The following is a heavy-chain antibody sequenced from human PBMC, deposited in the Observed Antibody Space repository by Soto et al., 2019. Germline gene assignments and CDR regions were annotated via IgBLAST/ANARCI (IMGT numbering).Heavy chain of an antibody. D-gene: IGHD3-22*01. CDR3: ARVGPWVPYYYDSSPYTFENWFDP. V-gene: IGHV4-38-2*01. Sequence: SETLSLTCAVSDYSISSGYYWGWLRQPPGKGLEWIGSTYHGGSTYYNPSLNSRVTLSIDMTNNHVSLILNSVTAADTAVYYCARVGPWVPYYYDSSPYTFENWFDPWGQGTLVTVSS. CDR2: TYHGGST. J-gene: IGHJ5*02. CDR1: DYSISSGYY.